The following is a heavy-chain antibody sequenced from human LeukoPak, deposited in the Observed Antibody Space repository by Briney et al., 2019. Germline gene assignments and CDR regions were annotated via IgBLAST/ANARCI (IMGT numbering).Heavy chain of an antibody. V-gene: IGHV4-59*12. CDR2: IDDSGST. CDR1: GDSISSYY. Sequence: SETLSLTCTVSGDSISSYYWNWIRQPPGKGLEWIGCIDDSGSTNSNPSLKGRVTISLDTSKNQFSLKLSSVTAADTAVYYCARENSGYDLVYYFDYWGQGTLVTVSS. CDR3: ARENSGYDLVYYFDY. J-gene: IGHJ4*02. D-gene: IGHD5-12*01.